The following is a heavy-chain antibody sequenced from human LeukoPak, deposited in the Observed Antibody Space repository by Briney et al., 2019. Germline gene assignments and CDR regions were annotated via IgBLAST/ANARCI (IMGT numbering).Heavy chain of an antibody. Sequence: GGSLRLSCAASGFTFSDYYMTWIRKAPGKGLEWVSYISGSGSYTNYADSVKSRFTISRDNAKNSLFLQMNSLRAEDTAVYYCATETRYCTSTSCSYYYGMDVWGKGTTVTVSS. J-gene: IGHJ6*04. D-gene: IGHD2-2*01. CDR3: ATETRYCTSTSCSYYYGMDV. V-gene: IGHV3-11*06. CDR2: ISGSGSYT. CDR1: GFTFSDYY.